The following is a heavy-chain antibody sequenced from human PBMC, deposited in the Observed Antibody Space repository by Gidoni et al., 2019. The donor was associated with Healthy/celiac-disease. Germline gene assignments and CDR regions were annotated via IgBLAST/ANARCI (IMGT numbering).Heavy chain of an antibody. J-gene: IGHJ4*02. CDR3: ARNRYSSGRSSPHFDY. V-gene: IGHV3-33*01. Sequence: QVQLVESGGGVVQPGRSLRRSCAASGFTFSSYGMHWVRQAPGKGLEWVAVIWYDGSNKYYADSVKGRFTISRDNSKNTLYLQMNSLRAEDTAVYYCARNRYSSGRSSPHFDYWGQGTLVTVSS. D-gene: IGHD6-19*01. CDR1: GFTFSSYG. CDR2: IWYDGSNK.